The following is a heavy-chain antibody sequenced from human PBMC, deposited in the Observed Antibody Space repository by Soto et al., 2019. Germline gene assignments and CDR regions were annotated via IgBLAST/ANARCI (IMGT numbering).Heavy chain of an antibody. J-gene: IGHJ6*02. D-gene: IGHD5-12*01. V-gene: IGHV1-46*01. CDR2: INPSGGST. Sequence: ASVKVSCKASGYTFTSYYMHWVRQAPGQGLEWMGIINPSGGSTSYAQKFQGRVTMTRDTSTSTVYMELSSLRSEDTAVYYCARGLRRGYSGYDSPRGGYYGMDVWGQGTTVTVSS. CDR3: ARGLRRGYSGYDSPRGGYYGMDV. CDR1: GYTFTSYY.